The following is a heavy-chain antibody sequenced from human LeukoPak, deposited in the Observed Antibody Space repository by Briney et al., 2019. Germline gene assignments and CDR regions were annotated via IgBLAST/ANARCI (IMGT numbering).Heavy chain of an antibody. CDR2: FDPEDGET. V-gene: IGHV1-24*01. CDR3: ARGRKRFGELSEPLDY. J-gene: IGHJ4*02. Sequence: ASVKVSCKVSGYTLTELSMHWVRQAPGKGLEWMGGFDPEDGETIYAQKFQGRVTMTEDTSTDTAYMELRSLRSDDTAVYYCARGRKRFGELSEPLDYWGQGTLVTVSS. D-gene: IGHD3-10*01. CDR1: GYTLTELS.